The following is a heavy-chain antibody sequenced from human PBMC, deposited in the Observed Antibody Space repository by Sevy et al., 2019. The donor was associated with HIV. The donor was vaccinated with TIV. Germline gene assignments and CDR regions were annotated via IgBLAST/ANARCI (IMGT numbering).Heavy chain of an antibody. D-gene: IGHD5-12*01. J-gene: IGHJ5*02. CDR2: INESGIT. CDR3: ARAPPVRSGDDSLNWFDP. Sequence: SETLSLTCAVHDGSFSGYYWNWIRQLPGKGLEWIGEINESGITYYNPSLKSRVTISVDTSKKQFSLKLTSVTAADTAVYYCARAPPVRSGDDSLNWFDPWGQGTLVTVSS. V-gene: IGHV4-34*01. CDR1: DGSFSGYY.